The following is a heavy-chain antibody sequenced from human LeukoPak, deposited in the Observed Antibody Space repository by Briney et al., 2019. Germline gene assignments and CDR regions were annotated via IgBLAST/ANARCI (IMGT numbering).Heavy chain of an antibody. J-gene: IGHJ4*02. V-gene: IGHV4-59*08. D-gene: IGHD6-19*01. CDR2: IYYSGST. CDR3: ARPHSSGWYGAFDY. Sequence: PSETLSLTCTVSGGSIRSYYWSWIRQPPGKGLEWIGYIYYSGSTNYTPSLKSRVTISVDTSKNQFSLKLSSVTAADTAVYYCARPHSSGWYGAFDYWGQGTLVTVSS. CDR1: GGSIRSYY.